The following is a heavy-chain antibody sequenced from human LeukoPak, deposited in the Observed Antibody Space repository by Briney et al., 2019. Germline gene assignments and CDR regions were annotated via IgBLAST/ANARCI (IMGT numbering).Heavy chain of an antibody. Sequence: SETLSLTCAVYGGSFSGYYWSWIRQPPGKGLEWIGEINHSGSTNYNPSLKSRVTISVDTSKNQFSLKLGSVTAADTAVYYCARLGKPQLPTIQQYYYFDYWGQGTLVTVSS. D-gene: IGHD2-2*01. CDR2: INHSGST. CDR1: GGSFSGYY. V-gene: IGHV4-34*01. CDR3: ARLGKPQLPTIQQYYYFDY. J-gene: IGHJ4*02.